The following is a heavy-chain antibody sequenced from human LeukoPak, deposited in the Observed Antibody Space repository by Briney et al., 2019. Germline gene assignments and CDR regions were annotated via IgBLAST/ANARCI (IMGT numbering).Heavy chain of an antibody. CDR1: GYTLTSYY. D-gene: IGHD5-18*01. J-gene: IGHJ4*02. CDR2: INPSGGST. Sequence: ASVKVSCKASGYTLTSYYMHWVRQAPGQGLEWMGVINPSGGSTSYAQKFQGRVTMTRDTSTTTVYMELSSLRSEDTAVYYCAREGDTVMARRYFDYWGQGTLVTVSS. CDR3: AREGDTVMARRYFDY. V-gene: IGHV1-46*01.